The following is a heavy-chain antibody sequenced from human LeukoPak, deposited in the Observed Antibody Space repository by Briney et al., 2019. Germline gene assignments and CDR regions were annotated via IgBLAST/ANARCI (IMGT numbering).Heavy chain of an antibody. V-gene: IGHV3-30*18. CDR3: AKDRYDSSEGWIDY. Sequence: PGGFLRLSCAASGFTFSNYGMHWVRQAPGKGLEWVAVISYDGSNKYYADSVKGRFTISRENSKNTLYLQMNSLRAEDTAVYYCAKDRYDSSEGWIDYWGQGTLVTVSS. J-gene: IGHJ4*02. CDR2: ISYDGSNK. CDR1: GFTFSNYG. D-gene: IGHD3-22*01.